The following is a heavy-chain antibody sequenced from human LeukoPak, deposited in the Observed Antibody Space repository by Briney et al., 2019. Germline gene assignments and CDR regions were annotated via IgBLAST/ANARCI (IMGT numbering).Heavy chain of an antibody. J-gene: IGHJ5*02. CDR2: IIPILGIA. D-gene: IGHD3-3*01. V-gene: IGHV1-69*02. CDR3: ARFWSGPNWFDP. Sequence: SVKVSCKASGGTFSSYTISWVRQAPGQGLEWMGRIIPILGIANYAQKFLGRVTITADKSTSTAYMELSSLRSEDTAVYYCARFWSGPNWFDPWGQGTLVTVPS. CDR1: GGTFSSYT.